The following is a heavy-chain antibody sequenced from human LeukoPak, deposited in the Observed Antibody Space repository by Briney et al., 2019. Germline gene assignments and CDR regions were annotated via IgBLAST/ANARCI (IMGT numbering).Heavy chain of an antibody. Sequence: PGGSLRLSCAASGFTVSSNYMSWVRQAPGKGLEWVSVIYSGGSTYYADSVKGRFTISRDNSKNTLYLQMNSLRAEDTAVYYCAREAQNSGYDSRDYYFDYWGQGTLSPSPQ. V-gene: IGHV3-53*01. CDR1: GFTVSSNY. D-gene: IGHD5-12*01. J-gene: IGHJ4*02. CDR2: IYSGGST. CDR3: AREAQNSGYDSRDYYFDY.